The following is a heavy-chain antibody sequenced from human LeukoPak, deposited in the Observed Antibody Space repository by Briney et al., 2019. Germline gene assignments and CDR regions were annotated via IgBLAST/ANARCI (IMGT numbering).Heavy chain of an antibody. CDR1: GGSISSGSYY. CDR2: IYTSGRT. CDR3: ASVPSGYDCLITQFDY. D-gene: IGHD5-12*01. V-gene: IGHV4-61*02. Sequence: SETLSLTCTVSGGSISSGSYYWSWIRQPAGKGLEWIGRIYTSGRTNYNPSLKSRVTILVDTSKNQFSLRLSSVTAADTAVYYCASVPSGYDCLITQFDYWGQGTLVTVSS. J-gene: IGHJ4*02.